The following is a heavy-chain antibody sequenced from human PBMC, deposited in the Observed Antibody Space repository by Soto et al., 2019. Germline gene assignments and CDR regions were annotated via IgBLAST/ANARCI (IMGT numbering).Heavy chain of an antibody. V-gene: IGHV1-46*01. J-gene: IGHJ5*02. D-gene: IGHD1-1*01. Sequence: ASVKVSCKASGYTFTNNYMHWVRQAPGQGLEWMGIINPSTSSTTYAQKFQGRVTMTRDTSMSTVYMELSSLKSEDTAVYYCARDCRTWNDVGQIWFDPWGQGTLVTVSS. CDR2: INPSTSST. CDR1: GYTFTNNY. CDR3: ARDCRTWNDVGQIWFDP.